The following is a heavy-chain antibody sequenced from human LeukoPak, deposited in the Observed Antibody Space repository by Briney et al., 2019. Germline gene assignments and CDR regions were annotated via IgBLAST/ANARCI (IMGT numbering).Heavy chain of an antibody. D-gene: IGHD3-10*01. V-gene: IGHV3-30*04. J-gene: IGHJ4*02. CDR1: GFTFSNYA. CDR2: ISYDGSNK. Sequence: PGGSLRLSCAASGFTFSNYAMHWVHQAPGTGLEWVAVISYDGSNKYYADSARGRFTISRDNSNNALYLQMNSLRVEDTAVYYCARERLFGSGSYYNVPAYWGQGTLVTVSS. CDR3: ARERLFGSGSYYNVPAY.